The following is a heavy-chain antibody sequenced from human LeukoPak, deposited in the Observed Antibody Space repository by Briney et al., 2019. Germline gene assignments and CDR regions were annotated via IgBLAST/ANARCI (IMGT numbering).Heavy chain of an antibody. D-gene: IGHD6-19*01. CDR1: GGSISSYY. CDR2: IYYSGST. J-gene: IGHJ4*02. Sequence: SETLSLTCTVSGGSISSYYWSWIRQPPGKGLEWIEYIYYSGSTNYNPSLKSRVTISVDTSKNQFSLQLNSVTPEDTAVYYCAREHAIAVAGLDYWGQGTLVTVSS. CDR3: AREHAIAVAGLDY. V-gene: IGHV4-59*12.